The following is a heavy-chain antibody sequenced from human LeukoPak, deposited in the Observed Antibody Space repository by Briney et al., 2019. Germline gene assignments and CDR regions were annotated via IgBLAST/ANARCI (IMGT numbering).Heavy chain of an antibody. CDR2: ISSSSSYI. D-gene: IGHD4-17*01. CDR3: ARDGPHDYGDSDY. V-gene: IGHV3-21*04. Sequence: GGSLRLSCAASGFTFSSYSMNWVRQAPGKGLEWVSSISSSSSYIYYADSVKGRFTISRDNAKNSLYLQMNSLRAEDTAVYYCARDGPHDYGDSDYWGQGTLVTVSS. J-gene: IGHJ4*02. CDR1: GFTFSSYS.